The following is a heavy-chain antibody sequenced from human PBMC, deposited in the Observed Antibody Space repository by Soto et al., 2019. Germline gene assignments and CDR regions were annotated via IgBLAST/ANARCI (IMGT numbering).Heavy chain of an antibody. CDR2: IYTGGST. D-gene: IGHD3-3*01. CDR3: ASSHYDAVALWGMDV. Sequence: PSETLSLTCTVSGGSISSYYWSWIRQPAGKGLEWIGRIYTGGSTNYNPSLKSRVTMSVDTSKNQFSLKLSSVTAADTAVYYCASSHYDAVALWGMDVWGQGTTVTVSS. V-gene: IGHV4-4*07. J-gene: IGHJ6*02. CDR1: GGSISSYY.